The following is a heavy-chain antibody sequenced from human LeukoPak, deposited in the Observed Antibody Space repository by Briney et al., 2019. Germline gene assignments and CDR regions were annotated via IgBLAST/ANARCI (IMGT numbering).Heavy chain of an antibody. D-gene: IGHD5-18*01. CDR1: GFTISSNY. CDR2: ISSSGSTI. J-gene: IGHJ4*02. Sequence: GGSLRLSCAASGFTISSNYMNWVRQAPGKGLEWVSYISSSGSTIYYADSVKGRFTMSRDNAKNSLYLEMNSLRAEDTAVYYCARDIIQLWLGGVGYWGQGTLVTVSS. CDR3: ARDIIQLWLGGVGY. V-gene: IGHV3-11*04.